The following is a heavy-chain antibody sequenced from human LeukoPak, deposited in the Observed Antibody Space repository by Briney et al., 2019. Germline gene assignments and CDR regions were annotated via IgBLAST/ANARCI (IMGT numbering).Heavy chain of an antibody. J-gene: IGHJ4*02. D-gene: IGHD6-6*01. V-gene: IGHV1-69*13. CDR2: IIPIFGTA. Sequence: SVKVSCKASGYSFTSYGISWVRQAPGQGLEWMGGIIPIFGTANYAQKFQGRVTITADESTSTAYMELSSLRSEDTAVYYCARVDEGEYSSSSHDYWGQGTLVTVSS. CDR1: GYSFTSYG. CDR3: ARVDEGEYSSSSHDY.